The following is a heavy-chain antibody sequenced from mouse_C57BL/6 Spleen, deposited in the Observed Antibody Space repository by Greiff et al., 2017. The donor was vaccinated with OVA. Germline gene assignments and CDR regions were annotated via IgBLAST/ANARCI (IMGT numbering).Heavy chain of an antibody. D-gene: IGHD1-1*01. CDR2: IDPEDGET. J-gene: IGHJ1*03. Sequence: EVQLQQSGAELVKPGASVKLSCTASGFNIQDYYMHWVKQRTEQGLEWIGRIDPEDGETTYAPKFQGKATITADTSSNTASLQLSSLTSEDTAVYYCARGNYYGSSYGYFDVWGTGTTVTVSS. CDR1: GFNIQDYY. V-gene: IGHV14-2*01. CDR3: ARGNYYGSSYGYFDV.